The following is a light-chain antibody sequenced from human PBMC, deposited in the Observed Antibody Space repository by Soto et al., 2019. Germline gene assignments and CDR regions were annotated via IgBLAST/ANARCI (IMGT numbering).Light chain of an antibody. Sequence: QSVRAQVASVSGSPGQSITISCTGTNSDIGSYNIVSWYQQHPDKAPKLIIYEVTKRPSGVSNRFSGSKSGNTASLTISGLQAEDEGDYHCCSYAGSNVFVFGTGTKV. V-gene: IGLV2-23*02. J-gene: IGLJ1*01. CDR1: NSDIGSYNI. CDR2: EVT. CDR3: CSYAGSNVFV.